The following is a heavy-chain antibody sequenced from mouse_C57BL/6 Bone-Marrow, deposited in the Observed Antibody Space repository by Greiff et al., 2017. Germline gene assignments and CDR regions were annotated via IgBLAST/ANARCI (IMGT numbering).Heavy chain of an antibody. J-gene: IGHJ4*01. Sequence: VQLQQSGPGLVQPSQSLSITCTVSGFSLTSYGVHWVRQSPGKGLEWLGVIRRGGSTDYNAAFMSRLSITKDNSKSQVFFKMISLQADDTAIYYRAKSPLCITTVVATRDAMYYWGQGPSVTFSS. CDR3: AKSPLCITTVVATRDAMYY. CDR1: GFSLTSYG. CDR2: IRRGGST. D-gene: IGHD1-1*01. V-gene: IGHV2-5*01.